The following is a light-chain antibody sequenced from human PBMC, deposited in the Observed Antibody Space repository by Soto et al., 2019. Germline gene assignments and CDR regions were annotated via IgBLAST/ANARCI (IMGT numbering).Light chain of an antibody. J-gene: IGKJ1*01. Sequence: EIGFTQSPGTLSSSPGERATLSCRASQSVSSSYLAWYRQKPGQAPRLLIYAASSRATGIPDRFSGSGSGTDFTLTISRLEPEDFAVYYCQQYGSSSWTFGQGTKVDIK. CDR2: AAS. CDR3: QQYGSSSWT. CDR1: QSVSSSY. V-gene: IGKV3-20*01.